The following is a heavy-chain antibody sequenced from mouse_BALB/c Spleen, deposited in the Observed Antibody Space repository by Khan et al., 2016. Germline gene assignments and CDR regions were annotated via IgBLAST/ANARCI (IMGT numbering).Heavy chain of an antibody. Sequence: QVQLKESGPGLVAPSQSLSITCAVSGFSLTTYGVHWVRQPPGKGLEWLGVIWAGGTTNYNSALMSRLSISKDNSKSQVFLKMNSLQTDDTAMCYSARYFGYGTSLFAYCGQGTLVTFS. CDR2: IWAGGTT. J-gene: IGHJ3*01. CDR3: ARYFGYGTSLFAY. CDR1: GFSLTTYG. D-gene: IGHD1-1*01. V-gene: IGHV2-9*02.